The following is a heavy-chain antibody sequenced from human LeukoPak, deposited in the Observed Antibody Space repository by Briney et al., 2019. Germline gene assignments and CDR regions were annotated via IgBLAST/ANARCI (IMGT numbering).Heavy chain of an antibody. CDR3: ARSGPRPYGDYCYDY. D-gene: IGHD4-17*01. Sequence: SQTLSLTCTVSGGSISSGGYYWSWIRQHPGKGLEWIGYIYYSGSTYYNPSLKSRVTISVDTSKNQFSLKLSSVTAADTAVYYCARSGPRPYGDYCYDYWGQGTLVTVSS. V-gene: IGHV4-31*03. CDR1: GGSISSGGYY. J-gene: IGHJ4*02. CDR2: IYYSGST.